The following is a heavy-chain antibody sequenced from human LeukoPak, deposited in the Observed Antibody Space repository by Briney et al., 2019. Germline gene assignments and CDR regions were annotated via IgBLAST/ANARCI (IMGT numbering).Heavy chain of an antibody. D-gene: IGHD4-17*01. V-gene: IGHV3-7*01. Sequence: GGSLRLSCATSGFTFSLYWMNWVRQAPGKGLEWVANIKEDGSKKYYVESVKGRFTTSRDNAKNSVFLQMNTLRADDTAIYYCARATRDDFGDVHDAFDVWGQGTMVAVSS. CDR2: IKEDGSKK. CDR1: GFTFSLYW. J-gene: IGHJ3*01. CDR3: ARATRDDFGDVHDAFDV.